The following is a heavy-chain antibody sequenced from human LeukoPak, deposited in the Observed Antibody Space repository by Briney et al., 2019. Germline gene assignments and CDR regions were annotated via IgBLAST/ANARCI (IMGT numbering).Heavy chain of an antibody. D-gene: IGHD3-10*01. CDR2: IYTSGST. J-gene: IGHJ4*02. Sequence: SETLSLTCTVSGGSISSYYWSWIRQPPGKGLEWIGRIYTSGSTNYNPSLKSRVTISVDTSKNQFSLKLSSVTAADTAVYYCARDLVPWYYGSGSYRWGQGTLVTVSS. V-gene: IGHV4-4*07. CDR1: GGSISSYY. CDR3: ARDLVPWYYGSGSYR.